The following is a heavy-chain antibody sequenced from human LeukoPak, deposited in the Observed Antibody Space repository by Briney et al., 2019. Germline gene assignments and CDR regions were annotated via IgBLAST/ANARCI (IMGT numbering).Heavy chain of an antibody. CDR3: AKGTAARSYYYYYMDV. Sequence: PGGSLRLSCAASGFTFSSYAMSWVRQAPGKGLEWVSAISGSGGSTYYADSVKGRFTISRDNSKNTLYLQMNSLRAEDTAVYYCAKGTAARSYYYYYMDVWGKGTTVTVSS. CDR1: GFTFSSYA. V-gene: IGHV3-23*01. D-gene: IGHD2-2*01. J-gene: IGHJ6*03. CDR2: ISGSGGST.